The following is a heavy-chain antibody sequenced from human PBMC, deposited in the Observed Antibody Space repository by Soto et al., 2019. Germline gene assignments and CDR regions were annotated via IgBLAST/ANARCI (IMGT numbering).Heavy chain of an antibody. CDR3: ARAIWIDRRATRNSYYYYYYYMDV. CDR1: GGSFSGYY. J-gene: IGHJ6*03. CDR2: INHSGST. D-gene: IGHD1-1*01. Sequence: SETLSLTCAVYGGSFSGYYWSWIRQPPGKGLEWIGEINHSGSTNYNPSLKSRVTISVDTSKNQFSLKLSSVTAADTAVYYCARAIWIDRRATRNSYYYYYYYMDVWGKGTTVTVSS. V-gene: IGHV4-34*01.